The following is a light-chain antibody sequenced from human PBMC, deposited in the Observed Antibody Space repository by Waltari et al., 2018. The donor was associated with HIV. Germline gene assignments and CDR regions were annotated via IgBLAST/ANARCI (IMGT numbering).Light chain of an antibody. V-gene: IGLV1-47*01. CDR1: TSNIGYNY. CDR2: RND. J-gene: IGLJ2*01. CDR3: ASHAGSKDV. Sequence: QYVLTQPPSASGTPGQRVTISCSGSTSNIGYNYVYWYQQFPGTAPKLLIYRNDQRPSGVPDRFSGSKSGNTASLTVSGLQAEDEADYYCASHAGSKDVFGGGTKLTVL.